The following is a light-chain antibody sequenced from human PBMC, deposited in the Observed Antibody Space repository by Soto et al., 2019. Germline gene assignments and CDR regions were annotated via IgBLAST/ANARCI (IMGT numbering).Light chain of an antibody. J-gene: IGKJ1*01. CDR2: DAS. CDR1: QSVSRY. Sequence: EIVLTQSPATLSLSPGDRATLSGRASQSVSRYLAWYQQKPGQAPRLLIYDASNRATGIPTRFSGSGSGTDFTLTISILDHEDFAVYYCQHRSNWPPTFGQGTKVEIK. CDR3: QHRSNWPPT. V-gene: IGKV3-11*01.